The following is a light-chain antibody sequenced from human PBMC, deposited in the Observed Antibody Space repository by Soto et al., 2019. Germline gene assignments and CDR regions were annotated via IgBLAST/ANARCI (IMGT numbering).Light chain of an antibody. J-gene: IGKJ4*01. V-gene: IGKV3-11*01. Sequence: ESVLTQSPATLSLSPGERATLSCMASQSISNYLAWYQQKPGQSPRLLIYDASNRATGIPARFSGSGSGTDFTLIISSLEPEDFAVYYCQQRSNWPLTFGGGTTVEIK. CDR1: QSISNY. CDR2: DAS. CDR3: QQRSNWPLT.